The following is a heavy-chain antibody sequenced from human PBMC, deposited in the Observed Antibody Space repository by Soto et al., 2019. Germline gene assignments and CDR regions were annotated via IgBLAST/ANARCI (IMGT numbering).Heavy chain of an antibody. CDR3: AVHLGQNYYTIDV. Sequence: GGSLRLSCAASGFTFSNFVMSWVRHIPGKGLHWVSGITGSGGRAYYADSVKGRFTISRDNSRNTLYLHMSRLGAEDTAMYHCAVHLGQNYYTIDVWGQGTTVTVSS. CDR1: GFTFSNFV. J-gene: IGHJ6*02. CDR2: ITGSGGRA. V-gene: IGHV3-23*01.